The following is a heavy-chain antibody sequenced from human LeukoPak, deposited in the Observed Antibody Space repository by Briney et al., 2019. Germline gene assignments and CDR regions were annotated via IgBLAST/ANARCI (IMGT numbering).Heavy chain of an antibody. Sequence: PGGSLRLSCAASGLTFSSYGMHWVRQAPGKGLEWVAVIWYDGSNKYYADSVKGRFTISRDNSKNTLYLQMNSLRAEDTAVYYCARDQPEITYCGGDCYSDNWFDPWGQGTLVTVSS. CDR2: IWYDGSNK. CDR1: GLTFSSYG. D-gene: IGHD2-21*02. CDR3: ARDQPEITYCGGDCYSDNWFDP. J-gene: IGHJ5*02. V-gene: IGHV3-33*01.